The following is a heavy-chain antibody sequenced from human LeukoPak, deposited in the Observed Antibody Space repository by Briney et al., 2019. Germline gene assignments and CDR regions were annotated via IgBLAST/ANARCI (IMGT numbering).Heavy chain of an antibody. CDR3: ARECCLAATPSWFDP. CDR2: ISYSGSA. V-gene: IGHV4-59*12. J-gene: IGHJ5*02. D-gene: IGHD2-15*01. CDR1: GGSISSYY. Sequence: SETLSLTCTVSGGSISSYYWSWIRQSPGKGLEWIGYISYSGSARYNPSLKSRVTMSIDTSKNQFSLRLTSVTAAGTALYYCARECCLAATPSWFDPWGQGTLVTVSS.